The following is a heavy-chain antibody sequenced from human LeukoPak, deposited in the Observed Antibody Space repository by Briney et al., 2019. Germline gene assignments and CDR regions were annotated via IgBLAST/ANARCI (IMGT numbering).Heavy chain of an antibody. CDR1: GGTFSSYA. D-gene: IGHD2-21*01. V-gene: IGHV1-69*04. CDR3: ARVSAYCGGDCYVTFDY. Sequence: GASVKVPCKASGGTFSSYAISWVRQAPGQGLEWMGRSIPILGIANYAQKFQGRVTITADKSTSTAYMELSSLRSEDTAVYYCARVSAYCGGDCYVTFDYWGQGTLVTVSS. J-gene: IGHJ4*02. CDR2: SIPILGIA.